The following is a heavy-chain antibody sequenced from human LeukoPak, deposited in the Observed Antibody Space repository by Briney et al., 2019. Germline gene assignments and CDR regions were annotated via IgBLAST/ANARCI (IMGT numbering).Heavy chain of an antibody. CDR2: IFHSGRT. Sequence: SETLSLTCAVSVGSLSSSNWWTWVRQPPGKGLEGIGEIFHSGRTNYNPSLRSRVTISVDKSNNQFYKKMSAMTAVNTAVYDVARQISAAAIDYWGQGTLVTVSS. J-gene: IGHJ4*02. D-gene: IGHD2-2*01. CDR1: VGSLSSSNW. CDR3: ARQISAAAIDY. V-gene: IGHV4-4*02.